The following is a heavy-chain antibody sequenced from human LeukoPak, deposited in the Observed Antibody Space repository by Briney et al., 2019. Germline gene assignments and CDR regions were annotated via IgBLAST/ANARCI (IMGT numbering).Heavy chain of an antibody. J-gene: IGHJ4*02. Sequence: ASVKVSCKGSGYSFTDHYMHWVRQAPGQGLEWMAKINPNSGATAYAEKFQGRVTMTRDTSISTAYMELNRLRSDDTAVYYCARGGLAAYFDYWGQGTLVTVSS. V-gene: IGHV1-2*02. CDR1: GYSFTDHY. CDR3: ARGGLAAYFDY. CDR2: INPNSGAT. D-gene: IGHD6-13*01.